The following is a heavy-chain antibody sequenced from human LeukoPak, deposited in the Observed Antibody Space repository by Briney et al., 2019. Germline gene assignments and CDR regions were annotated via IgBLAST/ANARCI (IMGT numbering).Heavy chain of an antibody. Sequence: SQTLSLTCTVSGGSISSDYWSWIRQHPGRGLEWIGYIYYTGCAYYDPSLKSRVSISVDTSKNQFYLKLSSVTAADTAVYYCARDVIVGNGYYFDLWGQGTLVTVSS. CDR3: ARDVIVGNGYYFDL. CDR2: IYYTGCA. V-gene: IGHV4-31*03. J-gene: IGHJ4*02. CDR1: GGSISSDY. D-gene: IGHD1-26*01.